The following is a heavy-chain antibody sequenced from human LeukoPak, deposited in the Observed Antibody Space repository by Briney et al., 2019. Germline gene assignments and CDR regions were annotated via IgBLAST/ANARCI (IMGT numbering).Heavy chain of an antibody. Sequence: SETLSLTCTVSGGSISSYYWGWIRQPPGKGLEWIGSISYSGSTYYNPSLKSRVAISIDTSKNQFSLKVSSVTAADTAVYYCARGRLARNYWGQGTLVTVSS. J-gene: IGHJ4*02. CDR3: ARGRLARNY. D-gene: IGHD1-26*01. CDR2: ISYSGST. CDR1: GGSISSYY. V-gene: IGHV4-39*01.